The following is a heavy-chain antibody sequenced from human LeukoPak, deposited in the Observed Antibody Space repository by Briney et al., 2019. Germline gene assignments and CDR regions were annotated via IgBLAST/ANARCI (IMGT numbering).Heavy chain of an antibody. CDR2: IHYSRKT. CDR1: GGSISSGAYY. V-gene: IGHV4-39*06. Sequence: PSETLSLTCTVSGGSISSGAYYWGWIRQPPGKGLEWIGTIHYSRKTYYNPSLKSRITISIDTSKKQFALKLSSVTAADTAVYYCARDYGDHRVDYWGRGTLVTVSS. CDR3: ARDYGDHRVDY. J-gene: IGHJ4*02. D-gene: IGHD4-17*01.